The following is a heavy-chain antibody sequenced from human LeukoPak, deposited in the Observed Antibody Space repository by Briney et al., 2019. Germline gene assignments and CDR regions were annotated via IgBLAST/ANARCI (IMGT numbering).Heavy chain of an antibody. D-gene: IGHD1-1*01. CDR2: IRSKAYGETA. V-gene: IGHV3-49*03. CDR3: TRDRGAYNLYDY. CDR1: GFTFSSYA. J-gene: IGHJ4*02. Sequence: GGSLRLSCAASGFTFSSYAMHWLRQAPGKGLEWVGFIRSKAYGETADYAASVRGRFTISRDDSKAIAYLQMNSLKTEDTAVYHCTRDRGAYNLYDYWGQGTLVTVSS.